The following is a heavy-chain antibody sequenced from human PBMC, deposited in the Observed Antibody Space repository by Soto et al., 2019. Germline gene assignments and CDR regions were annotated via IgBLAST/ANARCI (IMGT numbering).Heavy chain of an antibody. CDR2: ISGSGGST. CDR3: AKSAGKQLVPDY. CDR1: GFTFSRYA. D-gene: IGHD6-13*01. Sequence: RGSLRLSCAASGFTFSRYAMSWVRQAPGKGLEWVSAISGSGGSTYNADSVKGRFTISRDNSKNTLYLQMNSLRAEDTAVYYCAKSAGKQLVPDYWGQGTLVTVSS. V-gene: IGHV3-23*01. J-gene: IGHJ4*02.